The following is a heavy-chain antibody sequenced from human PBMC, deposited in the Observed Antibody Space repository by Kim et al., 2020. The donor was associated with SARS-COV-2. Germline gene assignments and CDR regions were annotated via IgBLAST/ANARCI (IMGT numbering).Heavy chain of an antibody. CDR1: GGSISSYY. V-gene: IGHV4-4*07. Sequence: SETLSLTCTVSGGSISSYYWSWIRQPAGKGLEWIGRIYTSGSTNYNPSLKSRVTMSVDTSKNQFSLKLSSVTAADTAVYYCARDAYCSGGSCYSDYYYYGMDVWGQGTRSPSP. D-gene: IGHD2-15*01. CDR3: ARDAYCSGGSCYSDYYYYGMDV. J-gene: IGHJ6*02. CDR2: IYTSGST.